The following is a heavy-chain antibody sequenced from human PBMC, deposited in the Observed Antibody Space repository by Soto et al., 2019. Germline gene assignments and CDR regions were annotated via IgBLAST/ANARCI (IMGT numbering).Heavy chain of an antibody. Sequence: SETLARTCTVSGGAMSGYYWGWIRQPPGKGLEWIGYIYYSGSTNYNPSLKSRVTISVDTSKNQFSLKLSSVTAADTAVYYCTRTRGTDFDSRAQRTPLPISS. CDR2: IYYSGST. CDR3: TRTRGTDFDS. J-gene: IGHJ5*01. D-gene: IGHD1-1*01. CDR1: GGAMSGYY. V-gene: IGHV4-59*01.